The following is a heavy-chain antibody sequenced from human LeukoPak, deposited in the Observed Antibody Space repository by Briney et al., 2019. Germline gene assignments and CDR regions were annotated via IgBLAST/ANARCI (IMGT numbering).Heavy chain of an antibody. Sequence: PPGSLSVTSAVPGASISRGGYSSTWIRHPPGKGLEWIGYIYHSGPTYNNPSPKNQVNISIDRSKIQFSLKLSSVTVADTGLYYCARSLLGYDGSGYYGAGMDVWGQGTTVTVSS. CDR1: GASISRGGYS. V-gene: IGHV4-30-2*01. CDR2: IYHSGPT. CDR3: ARSLLGYDGSGYYGAGMDV. D-gene: IGHD3-22*01. J-gene: IGHJ6*02.